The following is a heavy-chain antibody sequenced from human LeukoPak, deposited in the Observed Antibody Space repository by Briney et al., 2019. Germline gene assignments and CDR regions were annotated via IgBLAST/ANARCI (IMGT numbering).Heavy chain of an antibody. CDR3: TRDFLGVENLMVYAIYYYYMDV. Sequence: GRSLRLSCTASGLTFGDYAMSWFRQAPGKGLEWVGFIRSKAYGGTTEYAASVEGRFTISRDDSKSIAYLQMNSLKTEDTAVYYCTRDFLGVENLMVYAIYYYYMDVWGKGTTVTVSS. J-gene: IGHJ6*03. D-gene: IGHD2-8*01. V-gene: IGHV3-49*03. CDR2: IRSKAYGGTT. CDR1: GLTFGDYA.